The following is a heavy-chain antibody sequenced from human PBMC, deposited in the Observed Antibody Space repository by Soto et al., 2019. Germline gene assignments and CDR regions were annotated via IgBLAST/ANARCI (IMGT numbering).Heavy chain of an antibody. Sequence: PGGSLRLSCAVSGFTFSSYALSWVRQPPGKGLEWVSSISGSGRDTYYADSVKGRFSISKDNSKNTLYLQMNGLRIDDTAVYYCAKDRASTGDRPRFDPWGQGTLVTVSS. D-gene: IGHD4-4*01. V-gene: IGHV3-23*01. CDR1: GFTFSSYA. CDR3: AKDRASTGDRPRFDP. J-gene: IGHJ5*02. CDR2: ISGSGRDT.